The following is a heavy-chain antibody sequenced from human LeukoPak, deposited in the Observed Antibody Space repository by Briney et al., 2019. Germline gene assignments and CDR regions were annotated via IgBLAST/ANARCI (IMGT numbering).Heavy chain of an antibody. D-gene: IGHD3-3*01. CDR3: ARGRGYDFSGVDP. V-gene: IGHV4-39*07. CDR2: IYYSGST. J-gene: IGHJ5*02. CDR1: GGSISSSSYY. Sequence: SETLSLTCTVSGGSISSSSYYWGWIRQPPGKGLEWIGSIYYSGSTYYNPSLKSRVTISVDMSKNQFSLKLSSVTAADTAVYYCARGRGYDFSGVDPWGQGTLVTVSS.